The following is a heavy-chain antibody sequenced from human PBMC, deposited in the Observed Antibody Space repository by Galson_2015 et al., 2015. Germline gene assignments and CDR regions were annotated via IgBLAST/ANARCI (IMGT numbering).Heavy chain of an antibody. Sequence: SVKVSCKASGGTFSSYTISWVRQAPGQGLEWMGRIIPILGIANYAQKFQGRVTITADKSTSTAYMELNSLRAEDTAVYYCAKGQQRLVSSPWFDPWGQGTLVTVSS. CDR1: GGTFSSYT. CDR3: AKGQQRLVSSPWFDP. D-gene: IGHD6-13*01. V-gene: IGHV1-69*02. J-gene: IGHJ5*02. CDR2: IIPILGIA.